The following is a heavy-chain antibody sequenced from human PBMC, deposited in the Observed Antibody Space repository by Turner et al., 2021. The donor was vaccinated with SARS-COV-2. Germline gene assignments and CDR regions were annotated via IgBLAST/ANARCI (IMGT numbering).Heavy chain of an antibody. Sequence: EVQLVESGGGLVQPGGSLRLSCAASGFTVSSNYMNWVRQAPGKGLEWVSVIYSGGSTYYADSVKGRFTISRDNSKNTLYLQMSSLRAEDTALYYCARDLGGTSSLGGYFDYWGQGTLVTVSS. CDR2: IYSGGST. D-gene: IGHD2-2*01. CDR1: GFTVSSNY. CDR3: ARDLGGTSSLGGYFDY. V-gene: IGHV3-66*02. J-gene: IGHJ4*02.